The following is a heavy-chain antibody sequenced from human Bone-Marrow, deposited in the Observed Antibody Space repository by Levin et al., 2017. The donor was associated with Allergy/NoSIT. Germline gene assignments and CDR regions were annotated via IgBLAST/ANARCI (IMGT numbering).Heavy chain of an antibody. D-gene: IGHD1-26*01. Sequence: GGSLRLSCAASGFTFSNYGMHWVRQAPGKGLQWVAVVSYDATAKYYADSVKGRFTISRDSSKNTLYLQMNSLRPEDTAVYYCAKDSYSGNYFHYFDSWGQGTLVTVSS. CDR2: VSYDATAK. CDR1: GFTFSNYG. J-gene: IGHJ4*02. CDR3: AKDSYSGNYFHYFDS. V-gene: IGHV3-30*18.